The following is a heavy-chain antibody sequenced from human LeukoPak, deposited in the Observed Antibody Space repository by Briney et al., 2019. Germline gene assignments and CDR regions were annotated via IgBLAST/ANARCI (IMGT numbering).Heavy chain of an antibody. CDR1: GFTFSSYA. V-gene: IGHV3-23*01. D-gene: IGHD4-17*01. Sequence: GGSLRLSCAASGFTFSSYAMSWVRQAPGKGLEWVSAISGSGGSTYYADSVKGRFTISRDNSKNTLYLQMNSLRAEDTAVYYCAKDVYGDYWGYYFDYWGQGTLVIVSS. J-gene: IGHJ4*02. CDR3: AKDVYGDYWGYYFDY. CDR2: ISGSGGST.